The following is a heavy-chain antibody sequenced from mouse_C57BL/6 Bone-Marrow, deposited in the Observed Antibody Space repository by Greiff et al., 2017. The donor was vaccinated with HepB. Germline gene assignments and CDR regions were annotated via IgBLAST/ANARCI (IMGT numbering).Heavy chain of an antibody. CDR3: ARSGTTARFY. J-gene: IGHJ2*01. D-gene: IGHD1-2*01. V-gene: IGHV1-19*01. CDR2: INPYNGGT. Sequence: VQLQQSGPVLVKPGASVKMSCKASGYTFTDYYMNWVKQSHGKSLEWIGVINPYNGGTSYNQKFKGKATLTVDKSSSTAYMELNSLTSEDSAVYYCARSGTTARFYWGQGTTLTVSS. CDR1: GYTFTDYY.